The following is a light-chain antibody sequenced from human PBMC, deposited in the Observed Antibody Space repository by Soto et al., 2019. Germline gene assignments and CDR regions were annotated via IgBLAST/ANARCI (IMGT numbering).Light chain of an antibody. CDR3: GSYTSSSTPFV. Sequence: QSALTQPASVSGSPGQSITISCTGTSSDVGGYNYVSWYQQHPGKAPKLMIYDVSDRASGVSNRFSGSKSGNTASLTISGLQGEDEADYHCGSYTSSSTPFVFGTGTKVTVL. J-gene: IGLJ1*01. CDR1: SSDVGGYNY. V-gene: IGLV2-14*01. CDR2: DVS.